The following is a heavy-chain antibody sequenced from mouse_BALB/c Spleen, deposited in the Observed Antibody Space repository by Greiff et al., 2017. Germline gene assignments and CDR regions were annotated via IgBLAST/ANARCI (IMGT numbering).Heavy chain of an antibody. CDR2: ILPGSGST. D-gene: IGHD4-1*01. CDR1: GYTFSSYW. V-gene: IGHV1-9*01. Sequence: VQLQESGAELMKPGASVKISCKATGYTFSSYWIEWVKQRPGHGLEWIGEILPGSGSTNYNEKFKGKATFTADTSSNTAYMQLSSLTSEDSAVYYCARRNWDGPWFAYWGQGTLVTVSA. J-gene: IGHJ3*01. CDR3: ARRNWDGPWFAY.